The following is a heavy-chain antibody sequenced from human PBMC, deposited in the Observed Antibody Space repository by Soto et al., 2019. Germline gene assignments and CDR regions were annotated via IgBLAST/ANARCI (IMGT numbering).Heavy chain of an antibody. J-gene: IGHJ4*02. CDR1: GYTFTSYD. D-gene: IGHD3-9*01. CDR2: MNPNSGNT. CDR3: ARGDNLLRYFF. Sequence: ASVKVSCKASGYTFTSYDINWVRQATGQGLEWMGWMNPNSGNTGYAQKFQGRVTMTGNPSISTAYMELSSLRSEDTAVYYCARGDNLLRYFFWGQGTLVTVSS. V-gene: IGHV1-8*01.